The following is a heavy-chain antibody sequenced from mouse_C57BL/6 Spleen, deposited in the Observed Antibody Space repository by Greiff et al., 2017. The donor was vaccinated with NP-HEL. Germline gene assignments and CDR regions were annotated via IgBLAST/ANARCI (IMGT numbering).Heavy chain of an antibody. D-gene: IGHD1-1*01. CDR3: ATTVVAGYYAMDY. CDR1: GYTFTSYW. V-gene: IGHV1-7*01. CDR2: LNPSSGYT. J-gene: IGHJ4*01. Sequence: VKLMESGAELAKPGASVKLSCKASGYTFTSYWMHWVKQRPGQGLEWIGYLNPSSGYTKYNQKFKDKATLTADKSSSPAYMQLSSLTYEDSAVYYCATTVVAGYYAMDYWGQGTSVTVSS.